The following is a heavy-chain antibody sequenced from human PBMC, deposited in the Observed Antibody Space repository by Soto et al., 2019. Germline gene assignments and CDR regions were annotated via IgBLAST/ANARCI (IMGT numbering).Heavy chain of an antibody. D-gene: IGHD3-10*01. V-gene: IGHV3-15*01. CDR3: TTEQYSLSREGLLSYYFDY. J-gene: IGHJ4*02. Sequence: GCLVLACAASGFTFSNAWMSGVRQAPGKGLEWVGRIKSKTDGGTTDYAAPVKGRFTISRDDSKNTLYLQMNSLKTEDTAVYYCTTEQYSLSREGLLSYYFDYWGQGTMVTV. CDR1: GFTFSNAW. CDR2: IKSKTDGGTT.